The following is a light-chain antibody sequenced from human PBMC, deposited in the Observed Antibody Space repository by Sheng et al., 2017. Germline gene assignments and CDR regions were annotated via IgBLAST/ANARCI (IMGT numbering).Light chain of an antibody. CDR2: QVS. CDR1: QRITTW. CDR3: QQYGT. Sequence: DIQMTQSPSTLSASVGDNVTITCRGSQRITTWLAWYQQKPGKAPKLFIYQVSILQIGVPSRFSGSGSGTDFTLTISRLQPDDFATYYCQQYGTFGQGTKVGTQT. J-gene: IGKJ1*01. V-gene: IGKV1-5*03.